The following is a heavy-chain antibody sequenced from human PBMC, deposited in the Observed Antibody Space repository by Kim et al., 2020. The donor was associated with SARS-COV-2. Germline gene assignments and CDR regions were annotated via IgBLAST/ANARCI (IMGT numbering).Heavy chain of an antibody. Sequence: GGSLRLSCAASGFTFSSYAMSWVRQAPGKGLEWVSAISGSGGSTYYADSVKGRFTISRDNSKNTLYLQMNSLRAEDTAVYYCAKDGEGIVGATGNDYWGQGTLVTVSS. CDR3: AKDGEGIVGATGNDY. D-gene: IGHD1-26*01. J-gene: IGHJ4*02. V-gene: IGHV3-23*01. CDR1: GFTFSSYA. CDR2: ISGSGGST.